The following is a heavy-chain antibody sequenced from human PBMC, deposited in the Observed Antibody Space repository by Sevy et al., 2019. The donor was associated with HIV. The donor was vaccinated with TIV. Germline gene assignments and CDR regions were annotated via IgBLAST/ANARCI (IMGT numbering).Heavy chain of an antibody. D-gene: IGHD4-4*01. V-gene: IGHV3-21*01. CDR3: ARGLRVIRIDYCYY. Sequence: GGSLRLSCEASGFTFSNYSMNWVRQAPGKGLEWVASISSRSTYIYYADSVKGRFTSSRDNAKNSLYLQMNSLRAENTAENDCARGLRVIRIDYCYYWGQGTLVTVSS. CDR2: ISSRSTYI. CDR1: GFTFSNYS. J-gene: IGHJ4*02.